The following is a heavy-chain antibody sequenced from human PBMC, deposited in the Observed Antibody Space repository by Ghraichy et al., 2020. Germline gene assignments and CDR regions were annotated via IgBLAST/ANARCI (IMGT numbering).Heavy chain of an antibody. CDR2: ISSSSTVT. CDR1: GFAFRTCN. CDR3: ARRSGNLISIGSRYFDL. J-gene: IGHJ2*01. D-gene: IGHD1-26*01. V-gene: IGHV3-48*02. Sequence: LSLTCEASGFAFRTCNMNWVRQAPGKGLEWVSYISSSSTVTYYADSVKGRFTISRDNAKNSLYLQMNSLGDDDTAVYYCARRSGNLISIGSRYFDLWGRGTLVTVSS.